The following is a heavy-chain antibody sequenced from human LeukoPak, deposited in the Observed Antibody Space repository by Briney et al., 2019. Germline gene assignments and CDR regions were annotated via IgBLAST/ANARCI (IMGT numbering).Heavy chain of an antibody. V-gene: IGHV6-1*01. CDR2: TYYRSKWYN. CDR1: GDSVSSNSAA. D-gene: IGHD3-3*01. CDR3: ARDRGTYYDFWSGYEGSPDHAFDI. J-gene: IGHJ3*02. Sequence: SQTLSLTCAISGDSVSSNSAAWNWIRQSPSRGLEWLGRTYYRSKWYNDYAVSVKSRITINPDTSKNEFSLQLHSVTPEDTAVYYCARDRGTYYDFWSGYEGSPDHAFDIWGQGTMVTVSS.